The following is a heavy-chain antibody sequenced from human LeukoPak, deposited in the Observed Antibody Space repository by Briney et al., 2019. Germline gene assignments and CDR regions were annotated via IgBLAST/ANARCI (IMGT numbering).Heavy chain of an antibody. CDR2: IIPILGTA. CDR1: GGTSSSYA. J-gene: IGHJ4*02. CDR3: ARGGPEMASPFDY. D-gene: IGHD5-24*01. V-gene: IGHV1-69*11. Sequence: GASVKVSCKASGGTSSSYAISWVRQAPGQGLEWMGRIIPILGTANYAQKFQGRVTITTDESTSTAYMELSSLRSEDTAVYYCARGGPEMASPFDYWGQGTLVTVSS.